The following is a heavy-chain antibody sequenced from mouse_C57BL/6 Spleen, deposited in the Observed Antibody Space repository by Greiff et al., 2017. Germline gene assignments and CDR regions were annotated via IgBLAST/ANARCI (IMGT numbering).Heavy chain of an antibody. V-gene: IGHV1-53*01. CDR2: ISPRYGGT. Sequence: QVQLQQPGTELVKPGASVKLSCKASGYTFTSYWMHWVKQRPGQGLEWIGNISPRYGGTNYNEQFKSKATLTVDKSSSTAYMHLSVLTSVASAIYYCARTTRGREGYFDYWGQGTTLTVAS. D-gene: IGHD3-3*01. CDR1: GYTFTSYW. CDR3: ARTTRGREGYFDY. J-gene: IGHJ2*01.